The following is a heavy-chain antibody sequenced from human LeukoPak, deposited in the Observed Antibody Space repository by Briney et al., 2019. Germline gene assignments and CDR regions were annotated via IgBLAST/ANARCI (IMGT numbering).Heavy chain of an antibody. Sequence: SVKVSFKASGGTVSSYGISWVRQAPGQGLEWMGGIIPIFGTANYAQKFQGRVTITTDESTSTAYMELSRLRSEDTAVYYCARSSYYYDSSGYLAWDAFDIWGQGTMVTVSS. J-gene: IGHJ3*02. CDR3: ARSSYYYDSSGYLAWDAFDI. D-gene: IGHD3-22*01. CDR2: IIPIFGTA. V-gene: IGHV1-69*05. CDR1: GGTVSSYG.